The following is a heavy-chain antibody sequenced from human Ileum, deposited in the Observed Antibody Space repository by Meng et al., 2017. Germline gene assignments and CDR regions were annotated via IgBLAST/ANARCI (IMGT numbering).Heavy chain of an antibody. Sequence: QVEQQDAGPRLVKPSGPLSLPFAVLGTWWSWVRQPPGKGLEWIGEIFQSGRNNYNPSLKSRVTISIDKSKSQISLQLSAVTAADTAVYSCATSNDRDVYYLGYWGQGTLVTVSS. D-gene: IGHD3-22*01. CDR1: GTW. CDR2: IFQSGRN. V-gene: IGHV4-4*02. J-gene: IGHJ4*02. CDR3: ATSNDRDVYYLGY.